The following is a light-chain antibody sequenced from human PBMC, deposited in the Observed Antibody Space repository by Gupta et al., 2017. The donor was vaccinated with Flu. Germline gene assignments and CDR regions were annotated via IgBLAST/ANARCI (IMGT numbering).Light chain of an antibody. CDR1: SSDVGSYNL. Sequence: QSALTQPASVSGSPGQSITISCTGTSSDVGSYNLVSLYQQHPGKAPKLIIYEGSKRPSGVANRFSGSKSGNTASLTISVLEAEDDADYYCSSYANSSTFGFGGGTKLTVL. V-gene: IGLV2-23*03. CDR2: EGS. CDR3: SSYANSSTFG. J-gene: IGLJ3*02.